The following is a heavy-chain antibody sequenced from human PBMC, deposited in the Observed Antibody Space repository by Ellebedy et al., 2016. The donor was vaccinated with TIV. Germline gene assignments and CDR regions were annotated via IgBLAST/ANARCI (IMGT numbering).Heavy chain of an antibody. CDR3: ARDGPICSGGSCPPLGYYGMDV. CDR2: ISSSSSTI. V-gene: IGHV3-48*01. J-gene: IGHJ6*02. Sequence: GESLKISCAASGFTFSSYSMNWVRQAPGKGLEWVSYISSSSSTIYYADSVKGRFTISRDNAKNSLYLQMNSLRAEDTAVYYCARDGPICSGGSCPPLGYYGMDVWGQGTTVTVSS. D-gene: IGHD2-15*01. CDR1: GFTFSSYS.